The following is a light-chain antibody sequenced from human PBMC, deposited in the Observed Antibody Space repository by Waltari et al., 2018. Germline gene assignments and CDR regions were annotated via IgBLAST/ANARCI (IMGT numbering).Light chain of an antibody. CDR2: DVT. Sequence: QSALTQPASVSGSPGQSITLSCTGTRSDVGGYKSVSWYQQHPGKAPKLMINDVTNRPSGVSHRFSGSKSGNTASLNISGLQAEDEADYYCSSYTSRSTLVFGGGTKLTVL. V-gene: IGLV2-14*03. J-gene: IGLJ2*01. CDR3: SSYTSRSTLV. CDR1: RSDVGGYKS.